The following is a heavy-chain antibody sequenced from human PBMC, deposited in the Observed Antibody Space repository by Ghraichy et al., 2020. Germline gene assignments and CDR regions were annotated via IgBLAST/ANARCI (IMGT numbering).Heavy chain of an antibody. V-gene: IGHV1-3*04. CDR1: GYTFTNFA. Sequence: ASVKVSCKTSGYTFTNFAIHWMRQAPGQGLEWMGWLNTGNGDAGYSQKFQGRVTITRDTPASTAYMELRGLRSDDTAVYYCATVGTGWQHYFDYWGQGTLVTVSS. J-gene: IGHJ4*02. CDR2: LNTGNGDA. D-gene: IGHD6-19*01. CDR3: ATVGTGWQHYFDY.